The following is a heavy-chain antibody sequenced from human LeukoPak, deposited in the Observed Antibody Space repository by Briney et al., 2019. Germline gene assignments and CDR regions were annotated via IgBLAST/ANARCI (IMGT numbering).Heavy chain of an antibody. V-gene: IGHV4-61*02. J-gene: IGHJ4*02. Sequence: SETLSLTCTVSGGSISSAGYYWSWVRQPAGKGLEWIGRIYTSGSTNYNPSLKSRVTISVDTSKNQFSLKLSSVTAADTAVYYCASLASNDGRDYWGQGTLVTVSS. CDR1: GGSISSAGYY. CDR3: ASLASNDGRDY. D-gene: IGHD4-23*01. CDR2: IYTSGST.